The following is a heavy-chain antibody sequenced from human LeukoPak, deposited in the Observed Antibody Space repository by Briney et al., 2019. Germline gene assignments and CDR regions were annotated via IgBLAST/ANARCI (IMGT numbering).Heavy chain of an antibody. V-gene: IGHV1-18*01. CDR3: AKGGTVPEGDY. CDR1: GYTFTDYG. J-gene: IGHJ4*02. D-gene: IGHD6-19*01. Sequence: ASVKVSCKASGYTFTDYGISWVRQAPGQGLEWMGRISGFIGNTDFAQKFQDRVTMTTDTSTSTAYMELRSLTFDDTAVYYCAKGGTVPEGDYWGQGPLVRVSS. CDR2: ISGFIGNT.